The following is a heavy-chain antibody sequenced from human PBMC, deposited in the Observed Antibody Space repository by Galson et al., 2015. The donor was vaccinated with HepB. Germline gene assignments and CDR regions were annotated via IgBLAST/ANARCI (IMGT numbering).Heavy chain of an antibody. V-gene: IGHV3-21*01. CDR1: GFTFSSYS. CDR2: ISSSSSYI. Sequence: SLRLSCAASGFTFSSYSMSWVRQAPGKGLEWVSSISSSSSYIYYADSVKGRFTISRDNAKNSLYLQMNSLRAEDTAVYYCAISSLSWEFDYWGQGTLVTVSS. CDR3: AISSLSWEFDY. D-gene: IGHD2-2*01. J-gene: IGHJ4*02.